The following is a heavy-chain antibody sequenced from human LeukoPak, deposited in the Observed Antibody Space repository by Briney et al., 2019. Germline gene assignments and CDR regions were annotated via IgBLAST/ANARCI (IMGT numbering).Heavy chain of an antibody. Sequence: PSETLSLICTVSGGPIRNSYWSWVRHSAGTGMQWIGRIHGTLGSTNHNPSLKSRVVMSLDTSSNQFSLRLSAMSAADTATYYCARIFDRDIWGQGILVTVSP. J-gene: IGHJ3*02. CDR1: GGPIRNSY. CDR3: ARIFDRDI. CDR2: IHGTLGST. V-gene: IGHV4-4*07. D-gene: IGHD3-3*01.